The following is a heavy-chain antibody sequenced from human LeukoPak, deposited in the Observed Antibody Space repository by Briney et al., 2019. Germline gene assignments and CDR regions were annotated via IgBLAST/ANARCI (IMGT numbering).Heavy chain of an antibody. J-gene: IGHJ3*02. CDR3: ARDRRSSSWYDAFDI. D-gene: IGHD6-13*01. CDR2: IFFGGST. CDR1: AVSIGIYY. V-gene: IGHV4-59*01. Sequence: SETVSLTRPVAAVSIGIYYWGWIRQPPGKGREWIGFIFFGGSTNYNPSLKSRVTISVDTSKNQFSLKLSSVTAADTAVYYCARDRRSSSWYDAFDIWGQGTMVTVSS.